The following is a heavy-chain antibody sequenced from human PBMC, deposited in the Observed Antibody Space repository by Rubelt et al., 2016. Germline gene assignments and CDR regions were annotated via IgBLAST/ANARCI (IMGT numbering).Heavy chain of an antibody. D-gene: IGHD3-10*01. J-gene: IGHJ4*02. Sequence: PGGSLRLSCAASGVTVGSYYMNWGRQGPGKGLEWVSGIQSGGATYYADSVKGRFTISRDNSENTLYLQMNNLRAEDTAVYFCARAGSFYGSGGSSGFFDNWGQGTLVTVSS. CDR3: ARAGSFYGSGGSSGFFDN. V-gene: IGHV3-53*01. CDR1: GVTVGSYY. CDR2: IQSGGAT.